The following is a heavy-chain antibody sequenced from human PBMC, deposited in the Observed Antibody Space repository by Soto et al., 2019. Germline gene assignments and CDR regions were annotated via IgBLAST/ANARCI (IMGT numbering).Heavy chain of an antibody. Sequence: GGSLRLSCAASGFTFSSYAMSWVRQAPGKGLEWVSAISGSGGSTYYAESVKGRFTISRDNSKNTLYLQMNSLRAEDTAVYYCAILTEYSSSSWLEGPHHDAFDIWGQGTMVTVSS. CDR2: ISGSGGST. D-gene: IGHD6-6*01. J-gene: IGHJ3*02. V-gene: IGHV3-23*01. CDR1: GFTFSSYA. CDR3: AILTEYSSSSWLEGPHHDAFDI.